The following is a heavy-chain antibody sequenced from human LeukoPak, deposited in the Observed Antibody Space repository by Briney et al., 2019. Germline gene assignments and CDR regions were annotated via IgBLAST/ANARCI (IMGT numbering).Heavy chain of an antibody. CDR2: GHHSGST. J-gene: IGHJ4*02. V-gene: IGHV4-38-2*02. Sequence: SETLSLTCTVSGGSISSYYWGWIRQPPGKGLEWIGSGHHSGSTYYKSSLKSRVTISLDTSKNQFSLKPRSVTAADTAVYYCASGSPAADYWGQGTLVTVSS. CDR3: ASGSPAADY. D-gene: IGHD6-25*01. CDR1: GGSISSYY.